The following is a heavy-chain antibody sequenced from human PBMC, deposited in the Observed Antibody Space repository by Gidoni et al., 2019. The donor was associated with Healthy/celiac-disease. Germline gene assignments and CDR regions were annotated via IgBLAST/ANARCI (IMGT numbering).Heavy chain of an antibody. CDR1: GSTFSSYA. Sequence: QVQLVESGGGVVQPGRSLRLSCAASGSTFSSYAMHWVRQAPGKGLEWVAVISYDGSNKYYADSVKGRFTISRDNSKNTLYLQMNSLRAEDTAVYYCAGSVGATTGYFDYWGQGTLVTVSS. J-gene: IGHJ4*02. D-gene: IGHD1-26*01. CDR2: ISYDGSNK. CDR3: AGSVGATTGYFDY. V-gene: IGHV3-30-3*01.